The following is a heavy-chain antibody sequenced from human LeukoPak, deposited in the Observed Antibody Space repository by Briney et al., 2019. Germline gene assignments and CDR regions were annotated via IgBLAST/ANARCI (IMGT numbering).Heavy chain of an antibody. J-gene: IGHJ4*02. D-gene: IGHD6-6*01. CDR2: MNPNSGNT. V-gene: IGHV1-8*01. CDR1: GYTFPSYD. Sequence: ASVKVSCKAAGYTFPSYDINWVRQATGQGLEWMGWMNPNSGNTGYAQKFQGRVTMTRNTSISTAYMELSSLRSEDTAVYYCARGFEYSSSSILWGQGTLVTVSS. CDR3: ARGFEYSSSSIL.